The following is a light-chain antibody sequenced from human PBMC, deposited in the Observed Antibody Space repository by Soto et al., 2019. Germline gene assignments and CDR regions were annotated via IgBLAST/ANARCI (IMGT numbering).Light chain of an antibody. CDR1: SPNIGSNP. J-gene: IGLJ2*01. V-gene: IGLV1-44*01. Sequence: QLVLTQPPSASGTPGQRVTISCSGSSPNIGSNPVNWYQQLPGTAPKLLIYSNNQRPSGVPDRFSGSKSGTSASLAISGLQSEDEADYYCAAWDDSLNGLVFGGGTKLTV. CDR2: SNN. CDR3: AAWDDSLNGLV.